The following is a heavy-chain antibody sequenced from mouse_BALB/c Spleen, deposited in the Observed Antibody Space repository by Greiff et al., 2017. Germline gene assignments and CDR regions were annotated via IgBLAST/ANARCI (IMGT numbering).Heavy chain of an antibody. CDR1: GFTFSSYG. V-gene: IGHV5-6-3*01. D-gene: IGHD2-1*01. Sequence: EVQRVESGGGLVQPGGSLKLSCAASGFTFSSYGMSWVRQTPDKRLELVATINSNGGSTYYPDSVKGRFTISRDNAKNTLYLQMSSLKSEDTAMYYCARATYAMDYWGQGTSVTVSS. CDR2: INSNGGST. CDR3: ARATYAMDY. J-gene: IGHJ4*01.